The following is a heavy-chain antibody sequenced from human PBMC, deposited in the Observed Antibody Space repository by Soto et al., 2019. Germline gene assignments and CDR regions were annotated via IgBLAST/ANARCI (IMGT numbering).Heavy chain of an antibody. CDR1: GYSFTSYA. Sequence: QVQLVQSGAEEKKPGASVKVSCKASGYSFTSYAMHWVRQAPGQRIEWMGWINAGNGNTKYSQKFQGRVTITRDTSASTAYMELSSLRSEDTAMYYCARAVAVPASCDYWGQGTLVTVSS. V-gene: IGHV1-3*05. D-gene: IGHD6-19*01. CDR2: INAGNGNT. CDR3: ARAVAVPASCDY. J-gene: IGHJ4*02.